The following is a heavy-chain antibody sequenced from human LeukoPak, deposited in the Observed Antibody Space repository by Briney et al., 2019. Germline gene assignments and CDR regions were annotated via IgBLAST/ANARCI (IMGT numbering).Heavy chain of an antibody. V-gene: IGHV4-59*08. CDR3: ARHDAHGDYAMSDY. Sequence: SETLSLTCTVSGDSISSSYWSLIRQPPGKGLEWIGYIYYSGITNYNPSLKSRVTISVDTSKNQFSLKLSSVTAADTAVYYCARHDAHGDYAMSDYWGQGTLVTVSS. D-gene: IGHD4-17*01. J-gene: IGHJ4*02. CDR2: IYYSGIT. CDR1: GDSISSSY.